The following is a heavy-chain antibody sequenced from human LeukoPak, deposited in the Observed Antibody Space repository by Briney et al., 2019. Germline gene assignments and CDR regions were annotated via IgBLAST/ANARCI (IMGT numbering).Heavy chain of an antibody. J-gene: IGHJ3*01. CDR3: ARQAYYGLV. V-gene: IGHV4-61*02. CDR2: IYTSGST. CDR1: GGSISSGSYY. D-gene: IGHD3-3*01. Sequence: PSETLSLTCTVSGGSISSGSYYWSWIRQPAGKGLEWIGRIYTSGSTNYNPSLKSRVTISVDTSKNQFSLKLSSVTAADTAVYYCARQAYYGLVWGQGTMVTVSS.